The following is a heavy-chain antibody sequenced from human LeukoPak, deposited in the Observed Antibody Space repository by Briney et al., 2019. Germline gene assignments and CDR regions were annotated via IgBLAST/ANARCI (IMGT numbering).Heavy chain of an antibody. Sequence: GGSLRLSCAASGFTFSDYAMSWVRQAPGKGLEWVSGITSGGNTYYADPVTGRVTISRDNSKNTLYLQMNSLRVEDTAIYYCAKAGVTTVLDAFPIWGQGTTVTVSS. CDR3: AKAGVTTVLDAFPI. V-gene: IGHV3-23*01. D-gene: IGHD1-26*01. CDR1: GFTFSDYA. J-gene: IGHJ3*02. CDR2: ITSGGNT.